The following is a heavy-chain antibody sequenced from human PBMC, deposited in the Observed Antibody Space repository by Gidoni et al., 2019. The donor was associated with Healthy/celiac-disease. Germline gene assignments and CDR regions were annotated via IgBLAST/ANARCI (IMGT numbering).Heavy chain of an antibody. D-gene: IGHD3-22*01. Sequence: EVQQAEAGGGLVKPGGSLRRYGAASGGTFRSYSMNWVRQAHGKGLELVSSISSSSSYIYYADSVKGRFTLSRDNAKNSLYLQMNSLRAEDTAVYYCSRGKCYYDSSGPRDYWGQGTLVTVSS. CDR3: SRGKCYYDSSGPRDY. V-gene: IGHV3-21*01. CDR2: ISSSSSYI. CDR1: GGTFRSYS. J-gene: IGHJ4*02.